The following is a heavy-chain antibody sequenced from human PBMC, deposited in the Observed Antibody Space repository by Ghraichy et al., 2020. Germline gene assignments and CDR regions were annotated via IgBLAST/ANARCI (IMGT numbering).Heavy chain of an antibody. J-gene: IGHJ4*02. CDR2: ISESGVST. D-gene: IGHD6-19*01. CDR1: GFTFSSYA. Sequence: GGSLRLSCAASGFTFSSYAMNRVRQAPGKGLQWVSGISESGVSTYYADSVKGRFTISRDNSKNTLYLQMNRLRADDTAVYYCAKASEYSTGWWVDYYDDWGQGTLVTVLS. CDR3: AKASEYSTGWWVDYYDD. V-gene: IGHV3-23*01.